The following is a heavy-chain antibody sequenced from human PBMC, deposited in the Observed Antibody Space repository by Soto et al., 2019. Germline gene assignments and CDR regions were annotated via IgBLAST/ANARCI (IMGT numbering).Heavy chain of an antibody. CDR3: ARDRPVQNGSPTIIIDY. V-gene: IGHV1-46*01. CDR1: AYTFTSYY. CDR2: INPSGGST. D-gene: IGHD3-10*01. J-gene: IGHJ4*02. Sequence: ASVQVSCKASAYTFTSYYMHWVRQDPGQGLEWMGIINPSGGSTSYAEKFQGRVTMTRDTTTTTGYMERSSLRSEDTAVYYCARDRPVQNGSPTIIIDYWGQGPLVTVS.